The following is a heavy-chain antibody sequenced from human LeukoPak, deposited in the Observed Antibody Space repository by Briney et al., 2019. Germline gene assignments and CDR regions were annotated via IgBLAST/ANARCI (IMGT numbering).Heavy chain of an antibody. D-gene: IGHD3-10*01. CDR2: INPSGGST. CDR1: GYTFTSYY. CDR3: ARDHTMVRLSYGMDV. J-gene: IGHJ6*02. V-gene: IGHV1-46*01. Sequence: ASVKVSCKASGYTFTSYYMHWVRQAPGQGLEWMGIINPSGGSTSYAQKFQGRVTMTRDTSTSTVYMELSSLRSEDTAVYYCARDHTMVRLSYGMDVWGQGTTVTVSS.